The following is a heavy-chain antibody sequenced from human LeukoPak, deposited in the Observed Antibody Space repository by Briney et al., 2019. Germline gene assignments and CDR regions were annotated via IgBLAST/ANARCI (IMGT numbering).Heavy chain of an antibody. Sequence: PGGSLRLSCAASGFTFSSYVMSWVRQTPGKGLEWVSTISGSGGSTYYADSVKGRFTISRDNSKNTLYLQMNSLRAEDTAFYYCARDRVAMAGKAYFDYWGQGTLVTVSS. CDR1: GFTFSSYV. J-gene: IGHJ4*02. CDR2: ISGSGGST. CDR3: ARDRVAMAGKAYFDY. D-gene: IGHD6-19*01. V-gene: IGHV3-23*01.